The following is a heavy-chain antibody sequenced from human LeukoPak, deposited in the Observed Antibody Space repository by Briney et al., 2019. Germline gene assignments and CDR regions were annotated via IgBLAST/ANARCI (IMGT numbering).Heavy chain of an antibody. CDR3: ARDDRDSSGYPALDY. V-gene: IGHV3-7*05. D-gene: IGHD3-22*01. Sequence: GGSLRLSCAASGFTFSRYWMSWVRQAPGKGLERVATINQDGSQKYYVDSVRGRFTISRDNDKNSLYVQMNSLRGEDTAVYYCARDDRDSSGYPALDYWGQGTLVTVSS. CDR2: INQDGSQK. CDR1: GFTFSRYW. J-gene: IGHJ4*02.